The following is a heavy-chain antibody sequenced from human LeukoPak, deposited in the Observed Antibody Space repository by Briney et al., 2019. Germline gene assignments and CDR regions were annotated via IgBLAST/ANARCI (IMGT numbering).Heavy chain of an antibody. CDR2: ISGSGGST. CDR3: AKGRYYHDNSDAFEI. J-gene: IGHJ3*02. Sequence: PGGSPRLSCAASGFTFSSYAISWVRQAPGKGLEWVSAISGSGGSTYYTDSVKGRFTISRDNSKNTLYLQMNSLRAEGTAVYQCAKGRYYHDNSDAFEIWGQGTMVTVSS. V-gene: IGHV3-23*01. D-gene: IGHD3-22*01. CDR1: GFTFSSYA.